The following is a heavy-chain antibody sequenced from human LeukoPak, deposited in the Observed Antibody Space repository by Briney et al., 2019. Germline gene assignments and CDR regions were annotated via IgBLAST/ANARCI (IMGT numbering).Heavy chain of an antibody. D-gene: IGHD4-17*01. CDR2: ISAYNGNT. CDR3: ARVLVYGDYSWPYYFDY. CDR1: GYTFTSYG. V-gene: IGHV1-18*01. J-gene: IGHJ4*02. Sequence: GASVKVSCKASGYTFTSYGISWVRQAPGQGLEWMGWISAYNGNTNYAQKLQGRVTMTRNTSISTAYMELSSLRSEDTAVYYCARVLVYGDYSWPYYFDYWGQGTLVTVSS.